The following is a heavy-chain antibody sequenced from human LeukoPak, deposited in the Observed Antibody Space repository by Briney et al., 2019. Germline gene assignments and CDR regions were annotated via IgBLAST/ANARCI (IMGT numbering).Heavy chain of an antibody. D-gene: IGHD3-22*01. CDR2: IKQGGSEK. Sequence: GGSLRLSCAASGFTFSSYWMSWVRQAPGRGLEWVANIKQGGSEKYYVDSVKGRFTISRDNAKNSLYLQMNSLRAEDTAVYYCARPSLSPDSSGYYYVSYWGQGTLVTVSS. V-gene: IGHV3-7*01. CDR3: ARPSLSPDSSGYYYVSY. J-gene: IGHJ4*02. CDR1: GFTFSSYW.